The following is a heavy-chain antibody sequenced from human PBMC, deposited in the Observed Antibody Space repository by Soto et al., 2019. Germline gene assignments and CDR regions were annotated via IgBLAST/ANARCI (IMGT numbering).Heavy chain of an antibody. J-gene: IGHJ6*02. D-gene: IGHD6-19*01. CDR1: GGSISSYY. Sequence: PSETLSLTCTVSGGSISSYYWSWIRQPPGKGLEWIGYIYYSGSTNYNPSLKSRVTISVDTSKNQFSLKLSSVTAADTAVYYCARGKWLVETYYYGMDVWGQGTTVTVSS. V-gene: IGHV4-59*01. CDR2: IYYSGST. CDR3: ARGKWLVETYYYGMDV.